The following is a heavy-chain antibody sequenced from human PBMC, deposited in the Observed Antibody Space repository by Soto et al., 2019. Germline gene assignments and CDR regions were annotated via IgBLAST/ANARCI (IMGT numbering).Heavy chain of an antibody. J-gene: IGHJ4*02. D-gene: IGHD1-1*01. CDR1: GLTFSIYA. CDR3: ARDLKPREALAPYYFDY. Sequence: GGSLRLSCAASGLTFSIYAMSWVRQAPGKGLEWISYISSSGSAIYHADSVKGRFTISRDNAKNSLYLQMNGLRAEDTAVYYCARDLKPREALAPYYFDYWGQGTLVTVSS. CDR2: ISSSGSAI. V-gene: IGHV3-11*01.